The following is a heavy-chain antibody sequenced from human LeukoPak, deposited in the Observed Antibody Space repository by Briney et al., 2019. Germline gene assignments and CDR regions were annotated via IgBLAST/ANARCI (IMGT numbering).Heavy chain of an antibody. CDR2: ISAYNGNT. CDR1: GYTFTSYG. J-gene: IGHJ5*02. V-gene: IGHV1-18*01. CDR3: ARVGGDILTGYYSPYNWFDP. D-gene: IGHD3-9*01. Sequence: ASVKVSCKASGYTFTSYGVSWVRQAPGQGLEWMGWISAYNGNTNCAQKLQGRVTMTTDTSTSTAYMELRSLRSDDTAVYYCARVGGDILTGYYSPYNWFDPWGQGTLVTVSS.